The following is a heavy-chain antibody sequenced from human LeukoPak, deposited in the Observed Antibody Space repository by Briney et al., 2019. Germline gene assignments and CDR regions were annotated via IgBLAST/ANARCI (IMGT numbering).Heavy chain of an antibody. Sequence: SETLSLTCTVSGGSISSGSYYWGWIRQPPGKGLEWIGYIYYSGSTNYNPSLKSRVTISVDTSKNQFSLKLSSVTAADTAVYYCARDREVMWSHYGMDVWGQGTTVTVSS. CDR2: IYYSGST. V-gene: IGHV4-61*01. J-gene: IGHJ6*02. D-gene: IGHD2-21*01. CDR1: GGSISSGSYY. CDR3: ARDREVMWSHYGMDV.